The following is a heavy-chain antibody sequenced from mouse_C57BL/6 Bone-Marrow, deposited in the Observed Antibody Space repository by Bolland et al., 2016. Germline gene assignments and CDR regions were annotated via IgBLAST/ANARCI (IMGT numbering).Heavy chain of an antibody. J-gene: IGHJ2*01. CDR3: ARSGRLDY. V-gene: IGHV1-64*01. CDR2: NSGST. Sequence: NSGSTNYNEKFKSKATLTVDKSSSTAYMQLSSLTSEDSAVYYCARSGRLDYWGQGTT. D-gene: IGHD3-1*01.